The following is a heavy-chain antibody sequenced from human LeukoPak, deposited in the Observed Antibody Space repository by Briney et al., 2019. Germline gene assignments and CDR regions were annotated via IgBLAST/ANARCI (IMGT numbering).Heavy chain of an antibody. V-gene: IGHV3-23*01. D-gene: IGHD4-17*01. Sequence: PGGSLRLSCAAFALPPSNYAMSWVRQAPGKGLEWVSSISDGGWTAYTDSVKGRFFISRETATNTLYLQMNSLRVEDTAVYYCAKECDYGNTSHMPCYWGQGTLVTVSS. CDR3: AKECDYGNTSHMPCY. CDR1: ALPPSNYA. CDR2: ISDGGWT. J-gene: IGHJ4*02.